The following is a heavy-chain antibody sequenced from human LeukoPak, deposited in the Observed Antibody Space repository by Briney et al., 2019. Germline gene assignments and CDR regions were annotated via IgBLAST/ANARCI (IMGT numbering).Heavy chain of an antibody. CDR3: ARQNYDSNAYYFGL. V-gene: IGHV4-4*07. D-gene: IGHD3-22*01. CDR2: LYPSGIT. CDR1: GAYISDYP. Sequence: SETLSLTCSVSGAYISDYPWSWIWQPAGRRLEWIGLLYPSGITFYNPSLESRVTMSVDKSKNQFSLKLSSVTAADTAVYYCARQNYDSNAYYFGLWGQGSLVTVSS. J-gene: IGHJ4*02.